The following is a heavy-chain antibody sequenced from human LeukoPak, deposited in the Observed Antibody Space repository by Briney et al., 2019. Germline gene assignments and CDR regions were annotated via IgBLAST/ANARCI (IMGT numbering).Heavy chain of an antibody. CDR2: ISYDGSNK. CDR1: GYSFTSYW. Sequence: GESLKISCKGSGYSFTSYWIGWVRQAPGKGLEWVAVISYDGSNKYYADSVKGRFTISRDNSKNTLYLQMNSLRAEDTAVYYCANMGYSSSWGQGTLVTVSS. CDR3: ANMGYSSS. D-gene: IGHD6-13*01. V-gene: IGHV3-30*18. J-gene: IGHJ4*02.